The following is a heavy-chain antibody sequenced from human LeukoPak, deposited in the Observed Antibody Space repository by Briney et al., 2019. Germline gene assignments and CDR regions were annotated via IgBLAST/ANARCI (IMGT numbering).Heavy chain of an antibody. CDR2: IKSKTDGGTT. CDR1: GFTFSNAW. CDR3: TTDPTTVTTADP. D-gene: IGHD4-17*01. J-gene: IGHJ5*02. Sequence: PGGSLRLSCAASGFTFSNAWMSWVRQAPGKGLEWVGRIKSKTDGGTTDYAAPVKGRFTISRDDSKNTLYPQMNSLKTEDTAVYYCTTDPTTVTTADPWGQGTLVTVSS. V-gene: IGHV3-15*01.